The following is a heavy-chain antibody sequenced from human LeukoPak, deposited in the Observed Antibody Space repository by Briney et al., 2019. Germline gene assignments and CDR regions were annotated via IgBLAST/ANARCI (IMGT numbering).Heavy chain of an antibody. J-gene: IGHJ4*02. CDR1: GVTFSDYY. CDR3: AKRPTMIVVVSYFDY. CDR2: ISGSGGST. Sequence: PGGSLRLSCAASGVTFSDYYMSWIRQAPGKGLEWVSGISGSGGSTYYADSVKGRFTISRDNSKNTLYLQMNSLRAEDTAVYYCAKRPTMIVVVSYFDYWGQGTLVTVSS. D-gene: IGHD3-22*01. V-gene: IGHV3-23*01.